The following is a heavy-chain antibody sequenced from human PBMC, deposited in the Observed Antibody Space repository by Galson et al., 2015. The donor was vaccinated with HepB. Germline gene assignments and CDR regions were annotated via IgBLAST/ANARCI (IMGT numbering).Heavy chain of an antibody. J-gene: IGHJ6*03. D-gene: IGHD2-2*01. V-gene: IGHV1-69*13. Sequence: SVKVSCKASGGTFSSYAISWVRQAPGQGLEWMGGIIPIFGTANYAQKFQGRVTITADESTSTAYMELSSLRSEDTAVYYCARDQVVVVPAAINTGYYYYYYMDVWGKGTTVTVSS. CDR1: GGTFSSYA. CDR2: IIPIFGTA. CDR3: ARDQVVVVPAAINTGYYYYYYMDV.